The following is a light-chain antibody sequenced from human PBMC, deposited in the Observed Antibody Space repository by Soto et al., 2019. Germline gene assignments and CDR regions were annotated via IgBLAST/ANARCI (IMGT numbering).Light chain of an antibody. V-gene: IGKV3-20*01. Sequence: EIVLTQSPGTLSLSPGERATLSCRTSQSVSSNFLAWYQQIPGQAPRLLVYDTSSRATAIPDRFSGSGSGTDFTLTISRLEPEDFAVYYCQHDGRSPDLFTFGPGTKVEIK. CDR3: QHDGRSPDLFT. CDR2: DTS. CDR1: QSVSSNF. J-gene: IGKJ3*01.